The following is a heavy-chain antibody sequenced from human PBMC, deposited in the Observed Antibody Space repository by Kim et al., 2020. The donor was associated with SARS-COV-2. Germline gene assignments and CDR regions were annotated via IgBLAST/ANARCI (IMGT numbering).Heavy chain of an antibody. J-gene: IGHJ4*02. CDR3: ARASHGGSGSYYSY. V-gene: IGHV3-74*01. Sequence: ADSVKGRFTISRDNAKNTLYLQMNSLRAEDTAVYYCARASHGGSGSYYSYWGQGTLVTVSS. D-gene: IGHD3-10*01.